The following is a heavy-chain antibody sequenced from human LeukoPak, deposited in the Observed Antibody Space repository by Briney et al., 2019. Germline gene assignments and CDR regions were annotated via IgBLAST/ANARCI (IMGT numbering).Heavy chain of an antibody. CDR2: IIPIFGTA. Sequence: SVKVSCKASGGTFSSCAISWVRQAPGQGLEWMGGIIPIFGTANYAQKFQGRVTITADESTSTAYMELSSLRSEDTAVYYCARERERGYSGYVFDYWGQGTLVTVSS. V-gene: IGHV1-69*01. CDR3: ARERERGYSGYVFDY. D-gene: IGHD5-12*01. CDR1: GGTFSSCA. J-gene: IGHJ4*02.